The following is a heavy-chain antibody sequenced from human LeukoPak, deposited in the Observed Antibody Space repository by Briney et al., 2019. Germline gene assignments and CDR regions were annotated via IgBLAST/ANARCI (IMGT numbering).Heavy chain of an antibody. CDR1: GFTFNDYG. Sequence: GGSLRLSCAASGFTFNDYGMSWVRQAPGKGLEWVSGINWNGGSTGYADSVKGRFTISRDNAKNSLYLQMNSLRAEDTALYHCARELIAAAGTIGYYYYGMDVWGQGTTVTVSS. CDR3: ARELIAAAGTIGYYYYGMDV. D-gene: IGHD6-13*01. CDR2: INWNGGST. J-gene: IGHJ6*02. V-gene: IGHV3-20*01.